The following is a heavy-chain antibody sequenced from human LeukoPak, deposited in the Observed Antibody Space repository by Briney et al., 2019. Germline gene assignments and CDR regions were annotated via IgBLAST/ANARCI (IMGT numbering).Heavy chain of an antibody. D-gene: IGHD2-21*02. J-gene: IGHJ4*02. Sequence: ASVKVSCKVSGYTLTELSMHWVRQAPGKGLEWMGGFDPEDGETIYAQKFQGRVTMTEDTSTDTAYMELRSLRSDDTAVYYCARDPQDLAYCGGDCYSVSHYFDYWGQGTLVTVSS. CDR1: GYTLTELS. CDR2: FDPEDGET. V-gene: IGHV1-24*01. CDR3: ARDPQDLAYCGGDCYSVSHYFDY.